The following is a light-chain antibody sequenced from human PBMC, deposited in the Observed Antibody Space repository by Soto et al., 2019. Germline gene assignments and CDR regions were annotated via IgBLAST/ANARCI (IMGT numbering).Light chain of an antibody. V-gene: IGKV1-5*01. Sequence: QMTQSPATLSASVGDRVTITCRALQSSSSWLAWYQQKPGKAPKLLIYDASSLESGVPSRFSGSGSGTEFTLTISSLQSDEFAAYYCQQYNSYSPWTFGQGTMV. CDR3: QQYNSYSPWT. CDR1: QSSSSW. J-gene: IGKJ1*01. CDR2: DAS.